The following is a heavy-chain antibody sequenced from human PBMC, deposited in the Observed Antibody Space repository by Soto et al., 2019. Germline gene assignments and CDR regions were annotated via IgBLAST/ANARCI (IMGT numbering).Heavy chain of an antibody. Sequence: GESLKISCKGSGYSFTNYWIGWVRQMPGKGPDWMGIIYPGDSDTRYSPPFQGQVTISADKSISTAYLQWSSLKASGTAMYYCARQVYDSDTGPNFQYYFDSWGQGTPVTVSS. CDR2: IYPGDSDT. CDR3: ARQVYDSDTGPNFQYYFDS. D-gene: IGHD3-22*01. V-gene: IGHV5-51*01. CDR1: GYSFTNYW. J-gene: IGHJ4*02.